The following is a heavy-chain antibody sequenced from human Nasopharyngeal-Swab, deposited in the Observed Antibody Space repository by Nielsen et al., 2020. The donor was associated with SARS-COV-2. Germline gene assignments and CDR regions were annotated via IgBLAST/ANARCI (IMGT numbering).Heavy chain of an antibody. CDR2: IPYDGSNK. D-gene: IGHD3-22*01. CDR3: GSTPLDSSGYYYAFHY. CDR1: GFTFSRYP. J-gene: IGHJ4*02. Sequence: SLTLSCAASGFTFSRYPMHWVRQAPGKGLEWVAVIPYDGSNKYYADSVKGRFTISRDISKNTLYLQMNSLRAEDTAVYYCGSTPLDSSGYYYAFHYWGRGTLVTVSS. V-gene: IGHV3-30-3*01.